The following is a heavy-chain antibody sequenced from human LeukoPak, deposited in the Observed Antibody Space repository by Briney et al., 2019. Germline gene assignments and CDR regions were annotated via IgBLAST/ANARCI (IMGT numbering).Heavy chain of an antibody. CDR2: ISSGGGT. Sequence: GGSLRLSCAASGFTFSIYPMTWVRQAPGKGLEWVSAISSGGGTYFADSVKGRFTISRDNSKNMVYLQMDSLRAEDTAVYYCAKDYLRYTDSWGQGTLVTVSS. CDR1: GFTFSIYP. J-gene: IGHJ4*02. D-gene: IGHD1-20*01. V-gene: IGHV3-23*01. CDR3: AKDYLRYTDS.